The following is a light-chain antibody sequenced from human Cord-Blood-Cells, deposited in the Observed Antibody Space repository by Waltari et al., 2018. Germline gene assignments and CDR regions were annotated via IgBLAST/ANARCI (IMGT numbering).Light chain of an antibody. V-gene: IGKV1-39*01. J-gene: IGKJ4*01. CDR3: QQSYSTPLT. CDR1: QSNSSY. Sequence: DIQMTQTPSSLSASVGDRVTITCRASQSNSSYLNWYQQKPGKAPKLLIYAAASLQSGVPSRVSGSGSGTDFTLTISSLQPEDFATYYCQQSYSTPLTFGGGTKVEIK. CDR2: AAA.